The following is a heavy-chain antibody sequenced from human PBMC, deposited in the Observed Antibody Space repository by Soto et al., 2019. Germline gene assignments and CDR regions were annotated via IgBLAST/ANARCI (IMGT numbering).Heavy chain of an antibody. CDR3: ARDTRMVTGTELGYYYYGMDV. D-gene: IGHD1-20*01. J-gene: IGHJ6*02. CDR1: GFTFSSYW. V-gene: IGHV3-74*01. Sequence: PGGSLRLSCAASGFTFSSYWMHWVRQAPGKGLVWVSRINSDGSSTSYADSVKGRFTISRDNAKNTLYLQMNSLRAEDTAVYYCARDTRMVTGTELGYYYYGMDVCGQGPTVTVSS. CDR2: INSDGSST.